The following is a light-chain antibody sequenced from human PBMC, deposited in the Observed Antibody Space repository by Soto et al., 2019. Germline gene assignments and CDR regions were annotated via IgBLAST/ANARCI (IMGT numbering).Light chain of an antibody. V-gene: IGLV2-14*01. CDR3: SSYKTSNTYV. Sequence: QSALTHPASVSGSPGQSITFSCTGTSSDIGVYNYVSWYQQHPGKAPTLMIYEVNNRPSGVSNRFSGPKSGNTASLTISGLQAEDEADYYCSSYKTSNTYVFGTGTKVTVL. CDR2: EVN. J-gene: IGLJ1*01. CDR1: SSDIGVYNY.